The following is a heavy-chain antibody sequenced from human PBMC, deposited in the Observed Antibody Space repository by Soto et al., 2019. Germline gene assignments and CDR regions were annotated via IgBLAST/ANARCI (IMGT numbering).Heavy chain of an antibody. J-gene: IGHJ4*02. CDR1: CGSISSYY. CDR2: IYYSVIT. V-gene: IGHV4-59*08. CDR3: ARQHDS. Sequence: PSETLSLTCTVSCGSISSYYWSWIRQPPGNGLYCIGYIYYSVITNXXPSLKSRXXISVDTSKNHXSLKLTSVTAADTAVYYCARQHDSWCQGTLVTVSS.